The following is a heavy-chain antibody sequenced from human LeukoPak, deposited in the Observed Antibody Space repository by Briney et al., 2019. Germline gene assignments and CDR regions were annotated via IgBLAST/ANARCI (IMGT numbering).Heavy chain of an antibody. CDR1: GFTFSSYG. V-gene: IGHV3-73*01. CDR3: MAYSNSSGGY. J-gene: IGHJ4*02. D-gene: IGHD6-6*01. Sequence: GGSLRLSCAASGFTFSSYGMHWVRQASGKGLEWVGRIRSKAKDYATVYATSMKGRFTISRDDSQNTAYLQMSSLKTEDTAVYYCMAYSNSSGGYWGQGTLVTVSS. CDR2: IRSKAKDYAT.